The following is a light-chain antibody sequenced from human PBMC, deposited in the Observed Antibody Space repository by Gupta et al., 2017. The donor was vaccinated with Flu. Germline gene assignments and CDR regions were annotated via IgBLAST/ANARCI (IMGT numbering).Light chain of an antibody. CDR2: RAS. J-gene: IGKJ1*01. V-gene: IGKV3-15*01. CDR3: QQYDDWPPLT. CDR1: QTVHSN. Sequence: EIVMTQSPVTLSVSPGESATLSCRASQTVHSNLAWYQQRPGLAPRLLIYRASTRATGIPARFSGSGSGTEFTLTISSLQPEDFAVYYCQQYDDWPPLTFGQGTRVEI.